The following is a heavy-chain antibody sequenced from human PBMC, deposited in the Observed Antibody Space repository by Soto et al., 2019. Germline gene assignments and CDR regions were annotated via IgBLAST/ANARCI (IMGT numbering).Heavy chain of an antibody. V-gene: IGHV4-31*03. Sequence: SETLSLTCSVSGGSISSGGYFWSWIRQHPGKGLEWIGYIYYSGSTYYNPSLKSRVTISVDTSKNQFSLKLSSVTAADTAVYYCARDPGSSTGDYFDYWGQGTLVTVSS. CDR2: IYYSGST. J-gene: IGHJ4*02. CDR3: ARDPGSSTGDYFDY. CDR1: GGSISSGGYF. D-gene: IGHD6-6*01.